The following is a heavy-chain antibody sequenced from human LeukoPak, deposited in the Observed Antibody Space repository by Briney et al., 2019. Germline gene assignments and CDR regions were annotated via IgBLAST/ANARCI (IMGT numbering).Heavy chain of an antibody. D-gene: IGHD1-1*01. CDR2: IRYDERIT. J-gene: IGHJ4*02. V-gene: IGHV3-74*01. Sequence: GGSLTLSCSAAGFTFSSYWMHWGRQAPGKGLVWGSVIRYDERITNYADSVKGRFTISRDNGKTTLHPQMHSLRLEHTAVYYCATYRGYPVEYWGQGPLVTLPS. CDR3: ATYRGYPVEY. CDR1: GFTFSSYW.